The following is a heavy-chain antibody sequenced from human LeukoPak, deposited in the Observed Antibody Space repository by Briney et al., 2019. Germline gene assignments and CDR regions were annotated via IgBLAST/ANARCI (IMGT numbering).Heavy chain of an antibody. CDR2: MILIFGTT. V-gene: IGHV1-69*05. Sequence: ASVKVSCKASGGTFSSYDISWVRQAPAQGLEWMGSMILIFGTTNYSQTFQGRVTITTVDSTTNAYMVLNSLRSEDTAGFYCSRGLLWFGDIRGNWFDPWGQGTLVTVSS. CDR1: GGTFSSYD. D-gene: IGHD3-10*01. CDR3: SRGLLWFGDIRGNWFDP. J-gene: IGHJ5*02.